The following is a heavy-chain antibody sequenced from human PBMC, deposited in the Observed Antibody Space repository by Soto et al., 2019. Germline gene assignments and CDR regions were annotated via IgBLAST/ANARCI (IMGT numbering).Heavy chain of an antibody. D-gene: IGHD3-10*01. V-gene: IGHV4-34*01. CDR1: GGSFSGYY. CDR2: INHSGST. CDR3: ARGLTGGSGSFYYYYYYMDV. Sequence: SETLSLTCAVYGGSFSGYYWSWIRQPPGKGLEWIGEINHSGSTNYNPSLKSRVTISVDTSKNQFSLKLSSVTAADTAVYYFARGLTGGSGSFYYYYYYMDVWGKGTTVTVSS. J-gene: IGHJ6*03.